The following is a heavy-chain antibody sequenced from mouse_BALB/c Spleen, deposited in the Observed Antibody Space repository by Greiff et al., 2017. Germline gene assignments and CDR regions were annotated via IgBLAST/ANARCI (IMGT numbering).Heavy chain of an antibody. J-gene: IGHJ1*01. V-gene: IGHV1-15*01. CDR1: GYTFTDYE. CDR3: TIITTRYFDV. Sequence: VQLQQSGAELVRPGASVTLSCKASGYTFTDYEMHWVKQTPVHGLEWIGAIDPETGGTAYNQKFKGKATLTADKSSSTAYMELRSLTSEDSAVYYCTIITTRYFDVWGAGTTVTVSS. CDR2: IDPETGGT. D-gene: IGHD1-1*01.